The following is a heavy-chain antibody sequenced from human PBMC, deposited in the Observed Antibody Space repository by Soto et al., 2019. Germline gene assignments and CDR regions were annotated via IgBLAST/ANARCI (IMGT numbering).Heavy chain of an antibody. J-gene: IGHJ6*02. V-gene: IGHV3-23*01. CDR2: VSGSGGST. Sequence: GGSLRLSCAASGFTFSSYAMTWVRQTPGKGLEWVSTVSGSGGSTYYADSVKGRFTISRANSKNTVYLQMKSLRAEDTAVYYCAKVGGMTIFYYYNGLDVWGQGTTVTVSS. CDR1: GFTFSSYA. D-gene: IGHD3-3*01. CDR3: AKVGGMTIFYYYNGLDV.